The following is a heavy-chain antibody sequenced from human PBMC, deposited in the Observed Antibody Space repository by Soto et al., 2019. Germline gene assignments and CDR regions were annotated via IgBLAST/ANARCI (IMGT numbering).Heavy chain of an antibody. J-gene: IGHJ5*02. Sequence: NPSETLSLTCTVSGDSVSNVDYYWSWIRQPPGKGLEWIGYINYSGSTYYNPSLESRVFITVDTSKNQIYLKLSSVTAADTAVYYCARVFTLTYNWFDPWGQGALVTVSS. CDR1: GDSVSNVDYY. D-gene: IGHD3-22*01. CDR2: INYSGST. CDR3: ARVFTLTYNWFDP. V-gene: IGHV4-30-4*01.